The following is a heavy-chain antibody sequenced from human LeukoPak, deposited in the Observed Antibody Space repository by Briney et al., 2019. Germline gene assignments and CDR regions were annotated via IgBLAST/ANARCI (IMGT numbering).Heavy chain of an antibody. D-gene: IGHD6-19*01. J-gene: IGHJ4*02. CDR3: VQTAGWPGFDY. Sequence: SETLSLTCTVSGGSISGYSWTWIRQPPGKGLEWIGNIYNGVPTFFNPSLKSRVTLSVDTSKTQFSLQLASVTAADTAVYYCVQTAGWPGFDYWGQGILVTVSS. CDR2: IYNGVPT. V-gene: IGHV4-4*09. CDR1: GGSISGYS.